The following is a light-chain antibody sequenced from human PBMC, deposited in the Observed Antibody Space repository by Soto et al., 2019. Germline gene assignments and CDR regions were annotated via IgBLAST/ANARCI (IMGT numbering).Light chain of an antibody. CDR1: QSVSSVY. CDR2: DVS. J-gene: IGKJ4*01. V-gene: IGKV3D-20*01. Sequence: VLTQSPATLSFFPGERATLSCGASQSVSSVYLAWYQQKPGLAPRLLIYDVSSRATGIPDRFSGSGSGTDFTLTISRLEPEDFAVYYCQQYGNSPLTFGGGTKVDIK. CDR3: QQYGNSPLT.